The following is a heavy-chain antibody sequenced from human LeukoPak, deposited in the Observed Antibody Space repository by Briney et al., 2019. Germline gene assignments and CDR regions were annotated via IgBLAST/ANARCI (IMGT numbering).Heavy chain of an antibody. Sequence: GGTLRLSCAASAFTLSSYSMNWVRQTPGKGLEWVSYISSSGSSIYYADSVKGRFTISRNNDKHLLHQQMNSTRADDTADYYYARGSGVQVWSSLDYWGQVTLVTVS. V-gene: IGHV3-21*01. D-gene: IGHD3-10*01. J-gene: IGHJ4*02. CDR2: ISSSGSSI. CDR1: AFTLSSYS. CDR3: ARGSGVQVWSSLDY.